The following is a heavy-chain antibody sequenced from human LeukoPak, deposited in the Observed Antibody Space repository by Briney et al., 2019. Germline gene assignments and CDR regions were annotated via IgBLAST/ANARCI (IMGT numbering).Heavy chain of an antibody. J-gene: IGHJ3*01. Sequence: GASVKVSCKASGGTFTSYAFSWVRQAPGKGLEWMGGMTPIYGVVNYAQKFQGRITITADESSRTVYMELTSLASEDTGLYFCGRAGDYYDSSGYPFWGQGTMVTVSS. D-gene: IGHD3-22*01. CDR3: GRAGDYYDSSGYPF. CDR2: MTPIYGVV. CDR1: GGTFTSYA. V-gene: IGHV1-69*13.